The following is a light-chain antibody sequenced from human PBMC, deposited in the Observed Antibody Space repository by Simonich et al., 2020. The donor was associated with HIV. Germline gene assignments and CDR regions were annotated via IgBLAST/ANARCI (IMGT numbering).Light chain of an antibody. J-gene: IGLJ3*02. CDR1: SSNIGARFT. V-gene: IGLV1-40*01. CDR3: QSYDSRLSTWV. Sequence: QSVLTQPPSVSGVPGQRVTISCTGSSSNIGARFTVHWYQPLPGTAPKLLICDNSNRPSGIPDRFSGSKSGTSASLAITGLQAEDEADYYCQSYDSRLSTWVFGGGTKLTVL. CDR2: DNS.